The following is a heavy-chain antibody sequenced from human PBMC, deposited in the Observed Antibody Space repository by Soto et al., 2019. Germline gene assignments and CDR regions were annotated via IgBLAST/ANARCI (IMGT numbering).Heavy chain of an antibody. J-gene: IGHJ4*02. Sequence: QMQLVESGGGVVEPGRSLRLSCAASGFTFRDFGMHWVRQAPGKGLEWVAVIWLDGINTYYAESVKGRFIISRDNSTNTPYPQMSTLRAADTTLYFSATNPNFPDFSTHSFAHAAFASWGQEPLVTVSS. V-gene: IGHV3-33*01. CDR2: IWLDGINT. CDR3: ATNPNFPDFSTHSFAHAAFAS. D-gene: IGHD1-1*01. CDR1: GFTFRDFG.